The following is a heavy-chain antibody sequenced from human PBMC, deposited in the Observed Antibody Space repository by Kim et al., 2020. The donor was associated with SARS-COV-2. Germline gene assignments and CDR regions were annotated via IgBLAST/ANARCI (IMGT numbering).Heavy chain of an antibody. D-gene: IGHD1-26*01. CDR1: GFTFRSYA. CDR3: ARDRQGGSYYSLVIDY. J-gene: IGHJ4*02. V-gene: IGHV3-33*01. Sequence: GGSLRLSCAASGFTFRSYAIHWVRQAPGKGLEWVAVIWYDGDDKYYADSVKGRCTISRDNSKNTVYLQMNSLSAEDTAVYYCARDRQGGSYYSLVIDYWGQGTLVTVSS. CDR2: IWYDGDDK.